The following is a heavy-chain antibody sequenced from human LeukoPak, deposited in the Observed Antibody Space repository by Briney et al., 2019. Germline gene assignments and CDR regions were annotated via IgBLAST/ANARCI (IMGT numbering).Heavy chain of an antibody. CDR3: ARGGYCSSTSCYTSYDAFDI. CDR2: MNPNSGNT. Sequence: ASVKVSCKASGYTFTSYDINWVRQATGQGLEWMGWMNPNSGNTGYAQKFQGRVTMTRNTSISTAYMELSGLGSEDTAVYYCARGGYCSSTSCYTSYDAFDIWGQGTMVTVSS. D-gene: IGHD2-2*02. V-gene: IGHV1-8*01. J-gene: IGHJ3*02. CDR1: GYTFTSYD.